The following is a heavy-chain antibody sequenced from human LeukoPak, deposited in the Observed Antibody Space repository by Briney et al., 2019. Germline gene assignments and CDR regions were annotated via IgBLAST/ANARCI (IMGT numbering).Heavy chain of an antibody. CDR3: AKGVSSGWLSFDY. D-gene: IGHD6-19*01. CDR2: ISGSGGRT. J-gene: IGHJ4*02. CDR1: GFTFSSYA. Sequence: GGSLRLSCAASGFTFSSYAMSWVRQAPGKGLEWVSAISGSGGRTYYSDSVTGRFTIYRDNSKHTLYLQINSLRAEDTAVYYCAKGVSSGWLSFDYWGQGTLVTVSS. V-gene: IGHV3-23*01.